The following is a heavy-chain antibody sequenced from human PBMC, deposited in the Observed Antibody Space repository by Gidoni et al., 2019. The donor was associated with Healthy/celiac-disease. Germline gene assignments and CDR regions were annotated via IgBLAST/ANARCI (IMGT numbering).Heavy chain of an antibody. D-gene: IGHD2-2*01. J-gene: IGHJ4*02. CDR2: ISSSSSYI. Sequence: EVQLEESGGGLVKPGGSLRLSCAASGFTFSSYSMNWVRQAPGKGLEWGSSISSSSSYIYYADSVKGRFTISRDNAKNSLYLQMNSLRAEDTAVYYCARDIVVVPAAPPGGYWGQGTLVTVSS. V-gene: IGHV3-21*01. CDR3: ARDIVVVPAAPPGGY. CDR1: GFTFSSYS.